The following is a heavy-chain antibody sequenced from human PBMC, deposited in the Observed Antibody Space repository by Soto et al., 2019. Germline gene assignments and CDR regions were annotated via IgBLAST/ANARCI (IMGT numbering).Heavy chain of an antibody. CDR2: ISYDGSNK. V-gene: IGHV3-30*18. D-gene: IGHD3-22*01. CDR1: GCSFSSYG. CDR3: WKDRGDPVVVITNNDAFVI. J-gene: IGHJ3*02. Sequence: GGSLRLSCAASGCSFSSYGMHWVSQAPGKGLGWVAVISYDGSNKYYADSVKGRVTTSRENSNNTLCLQMNSVRAAAKAVFYCWKDRGDPVVVITNNDAFVIWGQGAMVTVS.